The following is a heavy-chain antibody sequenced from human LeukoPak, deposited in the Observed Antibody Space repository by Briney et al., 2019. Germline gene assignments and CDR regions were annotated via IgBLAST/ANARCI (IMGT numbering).Heavy chain of an antibody. CDR3: ARDRDYHDDRTDYYYDAFDI. V-gene: IGHV3-7*01. CDR2: VKQDESEK. J-gene: IGHJ3*02. CDR1: GFTFGDYA. D-gene: IGHD3-22*01. Sequence: GGSLRLSCTASGFTFGDYAMSWVRQAPGKGLEWVANVKQDESEKHYVDSVKGRFTISRDNAKSSLYLRMDSLRVEDTAVYYCARDRDYHDDRTDYYYDAFDIWGQGTTVTVSS.